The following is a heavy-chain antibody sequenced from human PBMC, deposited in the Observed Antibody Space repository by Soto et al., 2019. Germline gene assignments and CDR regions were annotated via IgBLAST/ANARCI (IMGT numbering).Heavy chain of an antibody. CDR3: ARRVRGVMWASNY. CDR1: GGSFSGYY. D-gene: IGHD3-10*01. Sequence: NPSETLSLTCAVCGGSFSGYYWSWIRQPPGKGLEWIGEINHSGSTNYNPSLKSRVTISVDTSKNQFSLKLSSVTAADTAVYYCARRVRGVMWASNYWGQGTLVTVSS. V-gene: IGHV4-34*01. CDR2: INHSGST. J-gene: IGHJ4*02.